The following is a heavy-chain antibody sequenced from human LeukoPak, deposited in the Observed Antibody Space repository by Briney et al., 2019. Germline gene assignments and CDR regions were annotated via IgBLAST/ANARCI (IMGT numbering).Heavy chain of an antibody. J-gene: IGHJ6*03. V-gene: IGHV5-51*01. CDR3: ARHGVVSAAARGPSYYYYYMDV. D-gene: IGHD2-2*01. CDR2: IYPGDSDT. Sequence: GESLKISCKGSGFSFTSYWIGWVRQMPGKGLEWMGIIYPGDSDTRYSPSFQGQVTISADKSISTAYLQWSSLKASDTAMYYCARHGVVSAAARGPSYYYYYMDVWGKGTTVTVSS. CDR1: GFSFTSYW.